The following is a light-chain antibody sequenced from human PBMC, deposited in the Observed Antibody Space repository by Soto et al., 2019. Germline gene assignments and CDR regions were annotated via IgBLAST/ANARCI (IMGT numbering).Light chain of an antibody. CDR2: GAS. J-gene: IGKJ2*01. CDR1: ETVRTN. V-gene: IGKV3-15*01. Sequence: IVMTQSPVTLSVSPGERVTLSCRASETVRTNLAWIQQKPGQTPRLLIFGASIRASGIPTRFTGSGSETEFTLTIDSLQSEDLAVYYCQQYYNWPAYTFGQGTKLEI. CDR3: QQYYNWPAYT.